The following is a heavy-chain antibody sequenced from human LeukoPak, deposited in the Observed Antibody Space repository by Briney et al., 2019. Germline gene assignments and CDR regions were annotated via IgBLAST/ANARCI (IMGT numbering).Heavy chain of an antibody. CDR2: ISGSSTTI. V-gene: IGHV3-48*01. CDR1: GFTFSRFS. Sequence: PGGSLRLSCAASGFTFSRFSMNWVRQAPGKGLEWVSYISGSSTTIYYADSVKGRFTISRDNGKNSMFLQMNSLRAEDTAVYYCARIVLVWGVIFCGLDCWGQGTTVTVYS. D-gene: IGHD3-10*01. CDR3: ARIVLVWGVIFCGLDC. J-gene: IGHJ6*02.